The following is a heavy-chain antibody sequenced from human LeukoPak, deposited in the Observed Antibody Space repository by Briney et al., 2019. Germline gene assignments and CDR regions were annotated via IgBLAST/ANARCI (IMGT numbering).Heavy chain of an antibody. J-gene: IGHJ4*02. D-gene: IGHD6-13*01. V-gene: IGHV3-23*01. CDR2: ITSSGDTT. Sequence: GGSLRLSCAASGFTFSSYDMTWVRQAPGKGLEWVSCITSSGDTTFYADSVKGRFTISRDNSKNTLYLQMHSLRAEDTAVYYCVKDYATIAAAANPLFDYWGQGALVTVSS. CDR1: GFTFSSYD. CDR3: VKDYATIAAAANPLFDY.